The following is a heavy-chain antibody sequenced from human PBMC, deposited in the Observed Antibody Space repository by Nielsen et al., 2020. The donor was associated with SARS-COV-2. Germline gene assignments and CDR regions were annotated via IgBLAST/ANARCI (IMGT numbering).Heavy chain of an antibody. CDR2: INSDGSRS. V-gene: IGHV3-74*01. D-gene: IGHD3-22*01. Sequence: GESLKTSCEGSGYTFSDYYMNWVRQAPGKGLMWVARINSDGSRSAYADAVKGRFIMSRDNARDTLSLQMNSLSVEDTAVYYCVRVRDDGHYYDTGPFDDWGQGALVTVSS. J-gene: IGHJ4*02. CDR1: GYTFSDYY. CDR3: VRVRDDGHYYDTGPFDD.